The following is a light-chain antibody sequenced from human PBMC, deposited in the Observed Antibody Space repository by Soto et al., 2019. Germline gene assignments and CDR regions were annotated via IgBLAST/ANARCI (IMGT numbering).Light chain of an antibody. CDR3: LHTYSFPRT. J-gene: IGKJ1*01. V-gene: IGKV1-12*01. CDR2: FAS. CDR1: QGIGDR. Sequence: DIQMTQSPSSVSASVGDRVTLTCRASQGIGDRLAWYQQKPGKVPQLLIYFASTLGSGVPSRFSGSGSGTDFILTINTLQADDFATYYCLHTYSFPRTVGQGTKVEIK.